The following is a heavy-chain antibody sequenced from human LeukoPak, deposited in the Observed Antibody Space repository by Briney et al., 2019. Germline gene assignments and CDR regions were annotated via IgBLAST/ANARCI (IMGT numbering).Heavy chain of an antibody. CDR3: AREARGGYSYVYYYYYYMDV. V-gene: IGHV3-30-3*01. J-gene: IGHJ6*03. Sequence: GGSLRLSCAASGFTFSSYAIHWVRQAPGKGLEWVALISYDGSNKYYADSVKGRFTISRDNSKNTLYLQMNSLRAEDTAVYYCAREARGGYSYVYYYYYYMDVWGKGTTVTVSS. D-gene: IGHD5-18*01. CDR1: GFTFSSYA. CDR2: ISYDGSNK.